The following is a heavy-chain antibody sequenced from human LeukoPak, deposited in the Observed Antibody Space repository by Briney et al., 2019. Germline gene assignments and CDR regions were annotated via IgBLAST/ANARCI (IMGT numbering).Heavy chain of an antibody. Sequence: GGSLRLSCAPSGFTFSIYEMNWVRQAPGKGLEWVSYISSSGSTIYYADSVKGRFTISRDNAKNSLYLQMNSLRAEDTAVYYCASSDSGWFDYWGQGTLVTVSS. CDR3: ASSDSGWFDY. D-gene: IGHD6-19*01. CDR2: ISSSGSTI. V-gene: IGHV3-48*03. CDR1: GFTFSIYE. J-gene: IGHJ4*02.